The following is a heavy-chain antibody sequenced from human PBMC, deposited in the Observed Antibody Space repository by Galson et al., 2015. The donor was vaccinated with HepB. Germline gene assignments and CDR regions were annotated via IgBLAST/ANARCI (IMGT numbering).Heavy chain of an antibody. CDR2: ISYDGSNK. V-gene: IGHV3-30*03. CDR3: ARDLAVVYATAVGANDY. CDR1: GFTFSSYG. D-gene: IGHD2-8*02. J-gene: IGHJ4*02. Sequence: SLRLSCAASGFTFSSYGMHWVRQAPGKGLERVAVISYDGSNKYYTDSVKGRFTISRDNSKNTLYLQMNSLRAEDTAVYYCARDLAVVYATAVGANDYWGQGTLVTVSS.